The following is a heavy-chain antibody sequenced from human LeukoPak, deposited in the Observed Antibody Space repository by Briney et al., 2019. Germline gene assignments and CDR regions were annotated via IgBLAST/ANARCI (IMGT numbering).Heavy chain of an antibody. CDR2: INQDGSEK. J-gene: IGHJ5*02. D-gene: IGHD2-21*01. Sequence: GGSLRLSCGASGFTFDDYWMSWVRQAPGQGLEWVANINQDGSEKYYLDSAKGRFTISRDNARNSLYLQVNSLRAEDTAVYYCARHSTVVGMGWFDPWGQGTLVTVSS. V-gene: IGHV3-7*01. CDR3: ARHSTVVGMGWFDP. CDR1: GFTFDDYW.